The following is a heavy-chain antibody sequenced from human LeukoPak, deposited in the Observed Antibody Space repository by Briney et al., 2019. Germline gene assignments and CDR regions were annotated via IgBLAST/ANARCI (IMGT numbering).Heavy chain of an antibody. D-gene: IGHD3-3*01. CDR2: ISAYNGNT. CDR3: ASARGSRGTYSFWSGYDNYFDP. J-gene: IGHJ5*02. Sequence: ASVKVSCKPSGYTLNSYGVSWVRQAPGQGPEWMGWISAYNGNTNYAKKLQGRLTLTTDTSTSTVYMELRSLRSADTALFSCASARGSRGTYSFWSGYDNYFDPWGQGTLVTVSS. CDR1: GYTLNSYG. V-gene: IGHV1-18*01.